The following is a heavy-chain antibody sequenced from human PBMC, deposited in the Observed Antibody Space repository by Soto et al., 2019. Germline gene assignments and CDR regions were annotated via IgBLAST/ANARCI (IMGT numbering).Heavy chain of an antibody. Sequence: QVQLQESGPGLVKPSETLSLTCTVSGGSISSYYWSWIRQPPGKGLEWIGYIYYSGRTNYNPSRKSRGTISVDTSKNQFSLQLSSVTAADTAVYYCASRRVSYYYYYGMDVWGQGTTVTVSS. D-gene: IGHD6-13*01. V-gene: IGHV4-59*08. J-gene: IGHJ6*02. CDR3: ASRRVSYYYYYGMDV. CDR2: IYYSGRT. CDR1: GGSISSYY.